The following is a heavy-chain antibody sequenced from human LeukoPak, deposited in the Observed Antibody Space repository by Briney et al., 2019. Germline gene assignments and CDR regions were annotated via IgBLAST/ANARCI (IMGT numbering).Heavy chain of an antibody. D-gene: IGHD3-16*01. CDR2: ISAYNGNT. CDR3: ARSPGRINFDY. V-gene: IGHV1-18*04. CDR1: GYTFTGYY. J-gene: IGHJ4*02. Sequence: ASVKVSCKASGYTFTGYYMHWVRQAPGHGLEWMGWISAYNGNTNYAQKLQGRVTMTTDTSTSTAYMELRSLRSDDTAVYYCARSPGRINFDYWGQGTLVTVSS.